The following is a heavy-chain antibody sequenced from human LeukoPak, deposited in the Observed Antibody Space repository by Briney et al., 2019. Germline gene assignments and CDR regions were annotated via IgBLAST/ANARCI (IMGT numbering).Heavy chain of an antibody. Sequence: GGSLRLSCAASGFTFSDYYMSWIRQAPGKGLEWVSYISSSGSTIYYADSVKGRFIISRDNAKNSLYLQMNSLRAEDTAVYYCARWRLRSGDAFDIWGQGTMVTVSS. CDR2: ISSSGSTI. D-gene: IGHD3-10*01. J-gene: IGHJ3*02. CDR1: GFTFSDYY. V-gene: IGHV3-11*04. CDR3: ARWRLRSGDAFDI.